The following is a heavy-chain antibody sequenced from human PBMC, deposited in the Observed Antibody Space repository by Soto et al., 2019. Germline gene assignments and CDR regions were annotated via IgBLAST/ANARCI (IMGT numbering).Heavy chain of an antibody. D-gene: IGHD3-10*01. J-gene: IGHJ6*03. V-gene: IGHV3-11*01. Sequence: QVQLVESGGGLVKTGGSLRLSCAASGFTFSDYYMSWIRQAPGKGLEWVSYISSSGSTIYYADSVKGRFTISRDNAKNSLYLQMNSLRAEDTAVYYCARDTTMVRGVIITDYYYYYMDVWGKGTTVTVSS. CDR1: GFTFSDYY. CDR3: ARDTTMVRGVIITDYYYYYMDV. CDR2: ISSSGSTI.